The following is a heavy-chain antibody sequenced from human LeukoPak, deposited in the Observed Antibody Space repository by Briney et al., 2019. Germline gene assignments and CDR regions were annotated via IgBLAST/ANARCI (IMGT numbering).Heavy chain of an antibody. Sequence: ASVKVSCKASGYTFAGYYIHWVRQAPGQGLEWVGWINPLSGGTDYAQTFQGRVTMTRDTTTSTAYMELSRLRSDDTAVYYCARAQEWLPHLLEYYFDYWGQGTLVTVSS. J-gene: IGHJ4*02. CDR3: ARAQEWLPHLLEYYFDY. CDR1: GYTFAGYY. CDR2: INPLSGGT. V-gene: IGHV1-2*02. D-gene: IGHD3-3*01.